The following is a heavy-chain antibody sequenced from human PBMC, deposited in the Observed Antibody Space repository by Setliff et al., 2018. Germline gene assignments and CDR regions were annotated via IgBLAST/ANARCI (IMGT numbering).Heavy chain of an antibody. CDR1: GGSISSDY. D-gene: IGHD6-25*01. CDR2: LSPSGNT. J-gene: IGHJ6*03. V-gene: IGHV4-4*07. CDR3: ARMSGFLYMDV. Sequence: ETLSLTCVVSGGSISSDYWGWIRQPAGKGLEWIGRLSPSGNTNYSPSLKSRVTISLDTSKNQFSLKLSSVTAADTAVYYCARMSGFLYMDVWGKGTTVTVSS.